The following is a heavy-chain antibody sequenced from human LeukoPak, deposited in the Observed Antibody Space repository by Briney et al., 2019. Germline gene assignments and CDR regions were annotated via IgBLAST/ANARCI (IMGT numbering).Heavy chain of an antibody. CDR2: ISCSGGTT. D-gene: IGHD3-22*01. J-gene: IGHJ4*02. V-gene: IGHV3-23*01. CDR1: GCTLNIYA. CDR3: AKDLTYYYDSTGYYFDY. Sequence: GGSLRLSCAASGCTLNIYAMSWLRQAPGKGLELVSGISCSGGTTYYADSVKGRFTISRHNSKNTLYLQLNSLRAEDTAIYYCAKDLTYYYDSTGYYFDYWGQGTLVTVSS.